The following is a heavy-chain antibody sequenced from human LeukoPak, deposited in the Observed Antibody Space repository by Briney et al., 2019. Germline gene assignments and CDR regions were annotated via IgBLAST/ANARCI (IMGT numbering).Heavy chain of an antibody. V-gene: IGHV3-23*01. CDR2: ISGSGGST. CDR1: GFTFSDYY. D-gene: IGHD6-13*01. CDR3: AHISSSWPDY. J-gene: IGHJ4*02. Sequence: GSLRLSCAASGFTFSDYYMSWVRQAPGKGLEWVSAISGSGGSTYYADSVKGRFTISRDNPKNTLYLQMNSLRAEDTAVYYCAHISSSWPDYWGQGTLVTVSS.